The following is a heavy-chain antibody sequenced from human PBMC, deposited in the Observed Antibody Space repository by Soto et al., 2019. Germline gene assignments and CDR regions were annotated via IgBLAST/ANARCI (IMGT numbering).Heavy chain of an antibody. CDR2: IKQDGSEK. D-gene: IGHD3-10*01. V-gene: IGHV3-7*03. CDR3: ASHRFFGY. J-gene: IGHJ4*02. Sequence: EVQLVESGGGLVQPGGSLRLSCAASGFTFRNYWMSWVRQAPGKGLEWVANIKQDGSEKYYVDSVKGRFTISRDNAKNSLYLQMNSLRAEDTAVYYCASHRFFGYWGQGTLVTVSS. CDR1: GFTFRNYW.